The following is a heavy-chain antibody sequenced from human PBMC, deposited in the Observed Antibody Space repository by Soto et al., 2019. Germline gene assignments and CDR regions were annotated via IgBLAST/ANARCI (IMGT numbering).Heavy chain of an antibody. CDR1: GGTFSSYA. CDR3: ASNNYYDSSGYYPDY. CDR2: IIPIFGTA. D-gene: IGHD3-22*01. J-gene: IGHJ4*02. V-gene: IGHV1-69*13. Sequence: SVKVSCKASGGTFSSYAISWLRQAPGQGLEWMGGIIPIFGTANYAQKFQGRVTITADESTSTAYMEVSSLRSEDTAVYYCASNNYYDSSGYYPDYWGQGTLVTVSS.